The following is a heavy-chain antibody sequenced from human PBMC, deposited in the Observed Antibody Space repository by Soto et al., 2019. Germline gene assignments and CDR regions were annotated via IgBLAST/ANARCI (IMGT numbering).Heavy chain of an antibody. J-gene: IGHJ4*02. V-gene: IGHV3-30*18. CDR1: GFTFSSYF. D-gene: IGHD2-21*02. Sequence: GESLRLSCGASGFTFSSYFMHWVRQAPGKGLEWVAVISYDGSNKYYADSVKGRFTISRDNSKNTLYLQMNSLRAEDTAVYYCAKDKPAATHNVVTALRAFDYWGQGTLVTVSS. CDR2: ISYDGSNK. CDR3: AKDKPAATHNVVTALRAFDY.